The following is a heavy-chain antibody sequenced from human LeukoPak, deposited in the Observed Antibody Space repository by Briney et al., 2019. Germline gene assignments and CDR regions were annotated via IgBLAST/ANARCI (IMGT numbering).Heavy chain of an antibody. J-gene: IGHJ4*02. CDR1: GYSICSGYY. CDR3: ARRQWELIDY. D-gene: IGHD1-26*01. V-gene: IGHV4-38-2*01. Sequence: SETLSLTCAVSGYSICSGYYWGWIRQPPGKGLEWIGSIYHSGSTYYNPSLKSRVTISVDTSKNQFSLKLSSVTAADTAVYYCARRQWELIDYWGQGTLVTVSS. CDR2: IYHSGST.